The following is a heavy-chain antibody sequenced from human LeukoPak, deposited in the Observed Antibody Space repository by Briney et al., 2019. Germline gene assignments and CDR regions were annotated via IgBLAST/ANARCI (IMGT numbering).Heavy chain of an antibody. J-gene: IGHJ6*02. CDR3: ARDEDDFWSGYYYGMDV. Sequence: GGSLRLSCAASGFTFSSYSMNWVRQAPGKGLEWVSSISSGSSYIYYADSVKGRFTISRDNAKNSLYLQMNSLRAEDTAVYYCARDEDDFWSGYYYGMDVWGQGTTVTVSS. CDR1: GFTFSSYS. V-gene: IGHV3-21*01. D-gene: IGHD3-3*01. CDR2: ISSGSSYI.